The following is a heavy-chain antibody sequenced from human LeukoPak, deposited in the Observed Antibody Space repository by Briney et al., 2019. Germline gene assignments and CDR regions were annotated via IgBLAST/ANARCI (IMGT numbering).Heavy chain of an antibody. D-gene: IGHD2-2*02. CDR3: ARDVVVPAAIGIVASTFDY. CDR1: GYTFTGYY. V-gene: IGHV1-2*02. J-gene: IGHJ4*02. Sequence: GASVKVSCKASGYTFTGYYMHWVRQAPGQGLEWMGWINPNSGGTNYAQKFQGRVTMTRDTSISTAYMELSRLRSDDTAVYYCARDVVVPAAIGIVASTFDYWGQGIPVTVSS. CDR2: INPNSGGT.